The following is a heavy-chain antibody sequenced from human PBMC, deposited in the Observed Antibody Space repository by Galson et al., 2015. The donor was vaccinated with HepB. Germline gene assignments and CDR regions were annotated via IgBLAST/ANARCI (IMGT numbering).Heavy chain of an antibody. V-gene: IGHV3-21*01. Sequence: SLRLSCAASGFTFSTYSMNWVRQAPGEGLEWVSSIRNSGEDIDYAASVRGRFTTSRDNAKNSLYLQMNSLRAEDTAVYYCARDSDSGGSYYGDYFDYWGQGILVTVSS. J-gene: IGHJ4*02. CDR1: GFTFSTYS. CDR2: IRNSGEDI. CDR3: ARDSDSGGSYYGDYFDY. D-gene: IGHD3-22*01.